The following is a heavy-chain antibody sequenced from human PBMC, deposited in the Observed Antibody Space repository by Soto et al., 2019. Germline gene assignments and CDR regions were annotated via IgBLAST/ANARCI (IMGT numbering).Heavy chain of an antibody. CDR3: ASVGFDL. Sequence: QVQLQESGPGLVKPSETLSLTCTVSGGSISSYYWSWIRQLPGKGLEWIGYIYYSGSTNYNPSLKSRVTISVDTSKNQFSLKLSSVTAADTAVYYCASVGFDLWGRGTLVTVSS. CDR2: IYYSGST. CDR1: GGSISSYY. D-gene: IGHD2-15*01. J-gene: IGHJ2*01. V-gene: IGHV4-59*01.